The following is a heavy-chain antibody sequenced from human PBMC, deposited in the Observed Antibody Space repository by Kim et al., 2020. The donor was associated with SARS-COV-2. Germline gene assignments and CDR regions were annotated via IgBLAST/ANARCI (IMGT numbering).Heavy chain of an antibody. V-gene: IGHV3-9*01. CDR3: AKSGTNRSEFMGAFWD. J-gene: IGHJ4*02. CDR1: GFTFGDYA. Sequence: GGSLRLSCAASGFTFGDYAMHWVRQAPGKGLEWVSGISWNSGSIGYADSVKGRFTISRDNAKNSLYLQMNSLRAEDTALYYCAKSGTNRSEFMGAFWDWGQGTLVTVSS. D-gene: IGHD3-16*01. CDR2: ISWNSGSI.